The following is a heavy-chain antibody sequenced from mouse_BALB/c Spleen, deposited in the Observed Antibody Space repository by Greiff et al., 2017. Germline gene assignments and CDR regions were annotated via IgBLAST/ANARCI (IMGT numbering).Heavy chain of an antibody. J-gene: IGHJ3*01. D-gene: IGHD2-14*01. CDR1: GFNIKDTY. CDR2: IDPANGNT. V-gene: IGHV14-3*02. Sequence: EVQLVESGAELVKPGASVKLSCTASGFNIKDTYMHWVKQRPEQGLEWIGRIDPANGNTKYDPKFQGKATITADTSSNTAYLQLSSLTSEDTAVYYCARRGYRYDWFAYWGQGTLVTVSA. CDR3: ARRGYRYDWFAY.